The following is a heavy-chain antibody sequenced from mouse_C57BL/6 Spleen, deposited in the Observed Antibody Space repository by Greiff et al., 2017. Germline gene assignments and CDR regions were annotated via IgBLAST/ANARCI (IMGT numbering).Heavy chain of an antibody. CDR1: GYTFTSYW. V-gene: IGHV1-74*01. CDR2: IYPSDSDT. J-gene: IGHJ2*01. CDR3: AIGGLDY. Sequence: QVQLQQPGAELVKPGASVKVSCKASGYTFTSYWMHWVKQRPGQGLEWIGRIYPSDSDTNYNQKFKGKATLTVDKSSSTAYIQLSSLTSEDSAVXYCAIGGLDYWGQGTTLTVSS.